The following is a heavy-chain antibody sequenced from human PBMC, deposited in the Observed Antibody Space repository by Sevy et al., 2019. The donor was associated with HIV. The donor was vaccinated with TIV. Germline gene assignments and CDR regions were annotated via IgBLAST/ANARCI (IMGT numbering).Heavy chain of an antibody. V-gene: IGHV4-39*01. CDR3: ARQSWIQLWHNYGMDV. CDR2: IYYSGST. CDR1: GGSISSSSYY. Sequence: SETLSLTCTVSGGSISSSSYYWGWIRQPPGKGLEWIGSIYYSGSTYYNPSLKSRVTISVDTSKNQFSLKLSSVTAADTAVYYCARQSWIQLWHNYGMDVWGQGTTVTASS. J-gene: IGHJ6*02. D-gene: IGHD5-18*01.